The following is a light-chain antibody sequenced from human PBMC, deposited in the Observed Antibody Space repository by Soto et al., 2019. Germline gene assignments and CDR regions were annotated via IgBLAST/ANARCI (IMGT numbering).Light chain of an antibody. CDR2: DAS. V-gene: IGKV1D-13*01. CDR3: QQYNNWPPWT. Sequence: AIQLTQSPSSLSASVGDSVTITCRASQGISSGLAWYQQRPGKAPNLLIYDASTLESGVPSRFSGSGSGTDFTLTISSLQSEDFAVYYCQQYNNWPPWTFGQGTKVDIK. J-gene: IGKJ1*01. CDR1: QGISSG.